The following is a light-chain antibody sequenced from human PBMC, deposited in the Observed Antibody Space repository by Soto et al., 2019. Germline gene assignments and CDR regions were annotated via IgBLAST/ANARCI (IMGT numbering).Light chain of an antibody. CDR1: QSVSSSY. CDR2: GAS. Sequence: EIVLTQSPGTLSLSPGERATLSCRASQSVSSSYLAWYQQKPGQAPRLLIYGASSRATGIPDRFSGSGSGTDFTLTSSRPEPEDFAVYYCQQYGSSPKTFGQGTKVEIK. V-gene: IGKV3-20*01. CDR3: QQYGSSPKT. J-gene: IGKJ1*01.